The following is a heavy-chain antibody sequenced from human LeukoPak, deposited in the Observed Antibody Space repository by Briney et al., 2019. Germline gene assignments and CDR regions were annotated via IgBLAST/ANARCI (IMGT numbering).Heavy chain of an antibody. CDR2: FDPEDGET. CDR1: GYTLTELS. CDR3: ATATPLRFLEWFHFDY. D-gene: IGHD3-3*01. Sequence: ASVKVSCKVSGYTLTELSMHWVRQAPGKGLEWMGGFDPEDGETIYAQKFQGRVTMTEDTSTDTAYMELSSLRSEDTAVYYCATATPLRFLEWFHFDYWGQGTLVTVSS. J-gene: IGHJ4*02. V-gene: IGHV1-24*01.